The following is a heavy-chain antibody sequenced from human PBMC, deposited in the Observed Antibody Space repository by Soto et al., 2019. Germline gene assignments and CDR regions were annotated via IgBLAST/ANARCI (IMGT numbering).Heavy chain of an antibody. CDR1: GYTFTTHF. D-gene: IGHD5-12*01. CDR2: IIPIFGTA. J-gene: IGHJ4*02. CDR3: AGLRGYSGYDSKPLDY. Sequence: VASVKVSCKASGYTFTTHFILWVRQAPGQGLEWMGGIIPIFGTANYAQKFQGRVTITADKSTSTAYMELSSLRSEDTAVYYCAGLRGYSGYDSKPLDYWGQGTLVTVSS. V-gene: IGHV1-69*06.